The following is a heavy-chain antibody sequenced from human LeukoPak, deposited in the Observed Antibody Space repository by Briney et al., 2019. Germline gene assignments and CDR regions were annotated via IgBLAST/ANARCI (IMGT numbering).Heavy chain of an antibody. CDR2: INHSENT. Sequence: PSETLSLTCAVYSESFIGYFWSWIRQPPGKGLEWIGEINHSENTNYNPSLKSRVTISVDTSKNQFSLKLSSVTAADTAVYYCARGGWLYYWGQGTLVTVSS. V-gene: IGHV4-34*01. D-gene: IGHD6-19*01. CDR3: ARGGWLYY. CDR1: SESFIGYF. J-gene: IGHJ4*02.